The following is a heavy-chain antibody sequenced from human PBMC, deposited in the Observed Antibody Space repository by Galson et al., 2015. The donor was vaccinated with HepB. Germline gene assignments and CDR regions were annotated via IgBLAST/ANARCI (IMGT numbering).Heavy chain of an antibody. Sequence: SLRLSCAASGFSFSTYAMSWVRQAPGKGLEWVSAISDGDNITYYADSVKGRFTISRDNSKHILYLQMNSLRAEDTAVYYCAKRMARGKQRLVQDWFDPWGQGTLVTVSS. CDR3: AKRMARGKQRLVQDWFDP. D-gene: IGHD1-1*01. CDR1: GFSFSTYA. V-gene: IGHV3-23*01. J-gene: IGHJ5*02. CDR2: ISDGDNIT.